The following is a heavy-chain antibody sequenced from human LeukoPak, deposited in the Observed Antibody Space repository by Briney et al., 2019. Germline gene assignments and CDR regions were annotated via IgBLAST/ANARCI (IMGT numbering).Heavy chain of an antibody. Sequence: GEPLKISCKGPGYRFNTYWSGWVRRMPGKGLGGLAIFYTVEAETKYSPSFQGQVTISADKSISTAYLQWSSLKASDTAVYYCARPQDFGLTGMNAFDIEGQGKRAIVSA. J-gene: IGHJ3*02. CDR1: GYRFNTYW. CDR2: FYTVEAET. CDR3: ARPQDFGLTGMNAFDI. V-gene: IGHV5-51*01. D-gene: IGHD7-27*01.